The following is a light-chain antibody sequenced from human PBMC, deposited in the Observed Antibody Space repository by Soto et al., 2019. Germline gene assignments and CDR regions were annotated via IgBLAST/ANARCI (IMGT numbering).Light chain of an antibody. CDR2: DVS. CDR3: CSYAGSDTLVV. Sequence: QSALTQPRSVSGSPGQSVTISCTGTRSDVGGYNYVSWYQQHPGKVPKLMIYDVSKRPSGVPDRFSGSKSGNTASLTISGLQVEDEADYYCCSYAGSDTLVVFGGGTKLTVL. CDR1: RSDVGGYNY. J-gene: IGLJ2*01. V-gene: IGLV2-11*01.